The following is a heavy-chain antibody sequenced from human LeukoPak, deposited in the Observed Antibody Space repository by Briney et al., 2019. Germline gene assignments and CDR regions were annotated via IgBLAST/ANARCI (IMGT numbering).Heavy chain of an antibody. D-gene: IGHD5-18*01. V-gene: IGHV3-33*01. J-gene: IGHJ6*02. CDR2: IWYDGSNK. Sequence: GGSLRLSCAASGFTFSSYGMHWVRQAPGKGLEWVAVIWYDGSNKYYADSAKGRFTISRDNSKNTLYLQMNSLRAEDTAVYYCARDQYSYGRQGYYYYGMDVWGQGTTVTVSS. CDR1: GFTFSSYG. CDR3: ARDQYSYGRQGYYYYGMDV.